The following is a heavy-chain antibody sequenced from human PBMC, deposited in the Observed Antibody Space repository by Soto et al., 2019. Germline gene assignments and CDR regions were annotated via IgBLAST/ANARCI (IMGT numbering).Heavy chain of an antibody. J-gene: IGHJ5*02. CDR2: VYYSGST. D-gene: IGHD7-27*01. CDR3: VRDSQTGDWFDP. Sequence: QVQLQESGPGLVKPSETLSLTCTVSGGSISSYYWSWIRQPPGKGLEWIGYVYYSGSTNYKPSLKSRVTIPVDTSQNQFSLKLSSVTAADTAVYYCVRDSQTGDWFDPWGQGTLVTVSS. CDR1: GGSISSYY. V-gene: IGHV4-59*01.